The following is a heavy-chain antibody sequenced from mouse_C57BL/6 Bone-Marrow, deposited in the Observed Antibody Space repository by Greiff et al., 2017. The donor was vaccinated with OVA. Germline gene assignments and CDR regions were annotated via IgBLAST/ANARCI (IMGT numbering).Heavy chain of an antibody. Sequence: QQSCKASGYTFTSYWLHWVKQRPIQGLEWIGNIDPSDSETHYNQKFKDKATLTVDKSSSTAYMQHSSLTSEDSAVYYCASYGSSPFDYWGQGTTLTVSA. J-gene: IGHJ2*01. CDR1: GYTFTSYW. V-gene: IGHV1-52*01. D-gene: IGHD1-1*01. CDR2: IDPSDSET. CDR3: ASYGSSPFDY.